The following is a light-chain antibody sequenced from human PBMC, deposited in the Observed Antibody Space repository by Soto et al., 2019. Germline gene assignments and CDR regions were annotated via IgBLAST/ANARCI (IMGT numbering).Light chain of an antibody. J-gene: IGKJ1*01. Sequence: DFVLTQTPLSLNATLGQPASISCKSSQGLAHSDGNTYLSWLQQRPGQPPRLLIYKTSNRFSGVPDRFSGRGAGTDFTLKISKVEAEDVGVYYCVEAALLPHAFGHGTKVEIK. V-gene: IGKV2-24*01. CDR1: QGLAHSDGNTY. CDR3: VEAALLPHA. CDR2: KTS.